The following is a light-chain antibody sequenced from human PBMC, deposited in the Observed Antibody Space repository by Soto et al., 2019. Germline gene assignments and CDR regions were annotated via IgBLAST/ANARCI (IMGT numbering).Light chain of an antibody. J-gene: IGLJ3*02. V-gene: IGLV1-40*01. CDR2: GNS. CDR1: SSNIGAGYG. Sequence: QSALTQPPSVSGAPGQRVTISCTGSSSNIGAGYGVHWYQQVPGTAPKLLIYGNSNRPSGVPDRFSGSKSGTSASLAITGLQAEDEADYYCQSYDSSLSGWVFGGGTKLTVL. CDR3: QSYDSSLSGWV.